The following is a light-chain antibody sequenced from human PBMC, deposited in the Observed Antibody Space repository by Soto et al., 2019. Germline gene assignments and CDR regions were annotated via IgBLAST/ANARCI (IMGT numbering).Light chain of an antibody. Sequence: QSALTQPPSASGSPGQSVTISCTGTSSDVGAYNYVSWYQQHAGKAPKLVIYEVTKRPSGVPDRFSGSKSANTASLTVSGLQAEDEAYYYCSSVASSNTWVFGGGTKVTVL. CDR3: SSVASSNTWV. CDR1: SSDVGAYNY. CDR2: EVT. J-gene: IGLJ3*02. V-gene: IGLV2-8*01.